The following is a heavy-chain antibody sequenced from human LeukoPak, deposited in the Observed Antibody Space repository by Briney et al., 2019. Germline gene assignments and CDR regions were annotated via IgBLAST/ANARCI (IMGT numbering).Heavy chain of an antibody. D-gene: IGHD5-12*01. CDR1: GFTVSSNY. J-gene: IGHJ6*03. Sequence: GGSLRLSCAASGFTVSSNYMSWVRQAPGKGLEWVSVIYSGGSTYYADSVKGRFTISRDNSKNTLYLQMNSLRAEDTAVFYCARDFHRIVATIRPHYSYYYYMDVWGKGTTVTISS. V-gene: IGHV3-53*01. CDR2: IYSGGST. CDR3: ARDFHRIVATIRPHYSYYYYMDV.